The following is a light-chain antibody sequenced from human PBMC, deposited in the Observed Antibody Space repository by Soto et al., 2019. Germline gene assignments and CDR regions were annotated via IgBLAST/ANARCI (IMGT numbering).Light chain of an antibody. CDR1: QSISSW. CDR3: QRYNSYSPA. CDR2: DAS. Sequence: DIQMTQSPSTLSASVGDRVTITCRASQSISSWLAWYQQRPGKAPKLLIYDASSLQSGVPSRFSGRGSVTGYALTISSLQPDDFATYWCQRYNSYSPAFGQGTKV. V-gene: IGKV1-5*01. J-gene: IGKJ1*01.